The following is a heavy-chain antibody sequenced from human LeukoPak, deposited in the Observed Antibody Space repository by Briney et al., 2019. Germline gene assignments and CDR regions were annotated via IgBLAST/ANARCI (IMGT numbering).Heavy chain of an antibody. J-gene: IGHJ1*01. CDR3: ARQEIRYFQH. D-gene: IGHD5-24*01. V-gene: IGHV4-39*01. Sequence: SETLCLTCTVSGGSISSSSYYWGWIRQPPGKGLEWIGSIYYSGSTYYNPSLKSRVTISVDTSKNQFSLKLSSVTAADTAVYYCARQEIRYFQHWGQGTLVTVSS. CDR2: IYYSGST. CDR1: GGSISSSSYY.